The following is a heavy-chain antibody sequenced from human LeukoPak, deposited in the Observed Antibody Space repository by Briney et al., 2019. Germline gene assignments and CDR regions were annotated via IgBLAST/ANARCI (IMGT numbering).Heavy chain of an antibody. J-gene: IGHJ1*01. Sequence: SETLSLTCTVSGGAISTDSWNWIRQPPGKGLEWIGYIYDRGNTDYNPSLKGRATISVDTSRNQLSLRLTSATAADTAVYYCARGEINSSGWYMDYFQYWGQGTLVTVSS. CDR2: IYDRGNT. D-gene: IGHD6-19*01. V-gene: IGHV4-59*01. CDR1: GGAISTDS. CDR3: ARGEINSSGWYMDYFQY.